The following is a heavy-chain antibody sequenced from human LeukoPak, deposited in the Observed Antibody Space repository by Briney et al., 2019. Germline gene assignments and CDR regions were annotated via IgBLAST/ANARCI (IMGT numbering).Heavy chain of an antibody. V-gene: IGHV5-51*01. J-gene: IGHJ4*02. Sequence: PGASLQISCKGSGYSFTSYWIGWVRQMPGKGLEWMGIIYPGDSDTRYSPSFQGQVTISADKSISSAYLQWSSLNASDTAIYYCARSMVRGAPYYFDYWGQGTLVTVSS. CDR1: GYSFTSYW. D-gene: IGHD3-10*01. CDR3: ARSMVRGAPYYFDY. CDR2: IYPGDSDT.